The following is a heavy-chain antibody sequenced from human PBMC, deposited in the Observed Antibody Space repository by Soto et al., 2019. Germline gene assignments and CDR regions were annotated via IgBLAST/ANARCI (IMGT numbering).Heavy chain of an antibody. J-gene: IGHJ6*02. D-gene: IGHD6-13*01. CDR3: ARDGESSSWPKKYYYYGMDV. V-gene: IGHV1-69*01. CDR1: GGTFSSYA. CDR2: IIPIFGTA. Sequence: QVQLVQSGAEVKKPGSSVKASCKASGGTFSSYAISWVRQAPGQGLEWMGGIIPIFGTANYAQKFQGRVTITADESTSTAYMELSSLRSEDTAVYYCARDGESSSWPKKYYYYGMDVWGQGTTVTVSS.